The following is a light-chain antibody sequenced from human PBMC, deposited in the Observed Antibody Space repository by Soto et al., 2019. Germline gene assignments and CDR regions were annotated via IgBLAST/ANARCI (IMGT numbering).Light chain of an antibody. CDR2: GAS. Sequence: EIVLTQSPDTLSLSPGERATLSCRASESVTSSHLAWYQQQPGQAPRLLIYGASSRATGIPDRFSGSGSGTDFTLTISRLEPEDFAVYYCQHYGSSRNTFGQGTRLEIK. V-gene: IGKV3-20*01. CDR1: ESVTSSH. J-gene: IGKJ5*01. CDR3: QHYGSSRNT.